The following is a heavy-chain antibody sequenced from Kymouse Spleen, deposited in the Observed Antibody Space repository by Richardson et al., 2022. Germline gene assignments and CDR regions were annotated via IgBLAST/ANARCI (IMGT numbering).Heavy chain of an antibody. J-gene: IGHJ4*02. D-gene: IGHD2-8*01. CDR2: ISYDGSNK. V-gene: IGHV3-30*18. CDR3: AKEDQPLLYPDGFDY. CDR1: GFTFSSYG. Sequence: QVQLVESGGGVVQPGRSLRLSCAASGFTFSSYGMHWVRQAPGKGLEWVAVISYDGSNKYYADSVKGRFTISRDNSKNTLYLQMNSLRAEDTAVYYCAKEDQPLLYPDGFDYWGQGTLVTVSS.